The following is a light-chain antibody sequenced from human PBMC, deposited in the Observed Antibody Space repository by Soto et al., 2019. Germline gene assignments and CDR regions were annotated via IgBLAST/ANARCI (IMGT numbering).Light chain of an antibody. Sequence: QSALTQPASVSGSPGQSITISCTGTSSDVGGSRYVSWYQHHPDKAPKLIIYEVSNRPSGVSNRFSASKSGNTASLTISGLQAEDEADYYCSSYSSITTLLFVGGTKVTVL. CDR1: SSDVGGSRY. J-gene: IGLJ2*01. CDR3: SSYSSITTLL. V-gene: IGLV2-14*01. CDR2: EVS.